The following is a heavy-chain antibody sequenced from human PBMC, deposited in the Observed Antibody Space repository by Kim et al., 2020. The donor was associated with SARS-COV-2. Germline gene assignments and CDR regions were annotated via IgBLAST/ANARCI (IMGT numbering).Heavy chain of an antibody. CDR1: GFTFSNYG. CDR3: VKEAAFTTIVVDYYFDY. D-gene: IGHD3-22*01. CDR2: VSYEGRNT. V-gene: IGHV3-30*18. Sequence: GGSLRLSCVASGFTFSNYGMHWVRHAPGKGLEWVGIVSYEGRNTYYAGSVKGRFTISRDNSKNTLYLQMDSLRTEDTALYYCVKEAAFTTIVVDYYFDYWGQGALVTVSS. J-gene: IGHJ4*02.